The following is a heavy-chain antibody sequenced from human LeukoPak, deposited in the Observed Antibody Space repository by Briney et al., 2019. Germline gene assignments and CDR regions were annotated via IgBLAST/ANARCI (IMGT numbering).Heavy chain of an antibody. D-gene: IGHD3-22*01. J-gene: IGHJ4*02. CDR1: GYTFTSYY. Sequence: GASVKVSCKASGYTFTSYYMHWVRQAPGQGLEWMGIINPSGDSTSYAQKFQGRVTMTRDTSTSTVYMELSSLRSEDTAVYYCARDHYYDSSAYYSPFDYWGQGTLVTVSS. CDR2: INPSGDST. CDR3: ARDHYYDSSAYYSPFDY. V-gene: IGHV1-46*03.